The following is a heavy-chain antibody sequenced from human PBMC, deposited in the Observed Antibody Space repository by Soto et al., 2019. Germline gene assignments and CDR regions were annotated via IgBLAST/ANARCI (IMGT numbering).Heavy chain of an antibody. V-gene: IGHV3-66*01. J-gene: IGHJ4*02. CDR2: IFPDGST. CDR1: GFTVSSNY. CDR3: ARRALPHAFVDY. Sequence: EVQLMESGGGLVQPGGSLRLSCTVSGFTVSSNYMNWVRQAPGQGLEWVSVIFPDGSTYYTDSVRDRFTISRDNSKNTVYLQMNSLRAEDTAVYFCARRALPHAFVDYWGQGTLVTVSS. D-gene: IGHD2-15*01.